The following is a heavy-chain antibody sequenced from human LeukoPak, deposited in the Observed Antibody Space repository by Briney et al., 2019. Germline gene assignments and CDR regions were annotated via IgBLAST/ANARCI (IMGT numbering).Heavy chain of an antibody. CDR3: ARDRTNTMVRGVGYYYYGMDV. J-gene: IGHJ6*02. V-gene: IGHV3-11*05. D-gene: IGHD3-10*01. Sequence: GGSLRLSCAASGFTFSDYYMSWIRQAPGKGLEWVSYISSSSSYTNYADSVKGRFTISRDNAKNSLYLQMNSLRAEDTAVYYCARDRTNTMVRGVGYYYYGMDVWGQGTTVTVSS. CDR1: GFTFSDYY. CDR2: ISSSSSYT.